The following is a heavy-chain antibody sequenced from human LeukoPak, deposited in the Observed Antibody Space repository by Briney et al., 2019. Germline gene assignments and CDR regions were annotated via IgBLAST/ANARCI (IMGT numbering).Heavy chain of an antibody. CDR2: ISYDGSNK. J-gene: IGHJ4*02. D-gene: IGHD4-17*01. V-gene: IGHV3-30-3*01. CDR3: ARAGLYGDLTGLDY. Sequence: PERSLRLSCAASGFTFSSYAMHWVRQAPGKGLEWVAVISYDGSNKYYAGSVKGRFTISRDNSKNTLYLQMNSLRAEDTAVYYCARAGLYGDLTGLDYWGQGTLVTVSS. CDR1: GFTFSSYA.